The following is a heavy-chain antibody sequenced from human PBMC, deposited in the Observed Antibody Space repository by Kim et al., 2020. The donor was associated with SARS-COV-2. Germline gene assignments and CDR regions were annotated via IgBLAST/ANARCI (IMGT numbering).Heavy chain of an antibody. CDR3: ARPMIVESRDHAFDI. V-gene: IGHV5-51*01. D-gene: IGHD3-22*01. CDR1: GYSFTSYW. CDR2: IYPGDSDT. Sequence: GESLKISCKGSGYSFTSYWIGWVRQMPGKGLEWMGIIYPGDSDTRYSPSFQGQVTISADKSISTAYLQWSSLKASDTAMYYCARPMIVESRDHAFDIWGQGTMVTVSS. J-gene: IGHJ3*02.